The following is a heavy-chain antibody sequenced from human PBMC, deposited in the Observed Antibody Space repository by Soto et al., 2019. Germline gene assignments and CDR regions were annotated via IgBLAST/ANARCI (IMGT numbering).Heavy chain of an antibody. CDR1: GFTFSDYY. CDR3: ARDLGYYESSGYFDY. J-gene: IGHJ4*02. Sequence: QVQLVESGGGLVKPGGSLRLSCAASGFTFSDYYMSWIRQAPGKGLEGVSYIGSSDNIIYYADSVKGRFTISRDNAKNSLYLQMNSLRAEDTAVYYCARDLGYYESSGYFDYWGQGTLVTVSS. V-gene: IGHV3-11*01. CDR2: IGSSDNII. D-gene: IGHD3-22*01.